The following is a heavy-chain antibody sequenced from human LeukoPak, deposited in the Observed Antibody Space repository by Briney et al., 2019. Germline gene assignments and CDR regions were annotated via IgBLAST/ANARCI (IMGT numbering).Heavy chain of an antibody. J-gene: IGHJ4*02. V-gene: IGHV3-48*02. Sequence: GGSLRLSCAASGFTFSIYSMNWVRQAPGKGLEWVSYISSGSRTKYYADSVKGRFTISRDNAKNLLYLQINSLRDEDTAVYYCARDLGIAVAGKDYWGQGTLVTVSS. CDR3: ARDLGIAVAGKDY. D-gene: IGHD6-19*01. CDR2: ISSGSRTK. CDR1: GFTFSIYS.